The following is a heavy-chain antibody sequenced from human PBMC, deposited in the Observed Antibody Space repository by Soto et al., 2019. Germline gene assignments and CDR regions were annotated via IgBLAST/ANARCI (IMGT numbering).Heavy chain of an antibody. CDR3: AKGVGTGCYSGLDY. D-gene: IGHD2-2*01. CDR2: ISGSGVST. Sequence: EVQLLDSGGGLVQPGGSLRLSCAASGFTFSSYAMSWVRQAPGKGLEWVSGISGSGVSTYYAESVKGRFTISRDNSKKKLYLQMNSLGAEDTAVYYCAKGVGTGCYSGLDYWGQGTLVTVSS. J-gene: IGHJ4*02. CDR1: GFTFSSYA. V-gene: IGHV3-23*01.